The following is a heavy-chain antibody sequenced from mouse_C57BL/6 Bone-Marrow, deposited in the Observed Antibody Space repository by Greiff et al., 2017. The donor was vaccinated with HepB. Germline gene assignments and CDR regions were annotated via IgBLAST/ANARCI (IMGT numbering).Heavy chain of an antibody. Sequence: EVKVEESGPGLGNSSQSLSLTCSVTGYSSTSGYYWNWIRQFPGNKLEWMGYISYDGSNNYNPSLKNRISITRDPSKNQFFLKLNSVTTEDTATYYRARELPFSTRRWGQGTTLTVSP. D-gene: IGHD5-5*01. CDR3: ARELPFSTRR. CDR1: GYSSTSGYY. V-gene: IGHV3-6*01. CDR2: ISYDGSN. J-gene: IGHJ2*01.